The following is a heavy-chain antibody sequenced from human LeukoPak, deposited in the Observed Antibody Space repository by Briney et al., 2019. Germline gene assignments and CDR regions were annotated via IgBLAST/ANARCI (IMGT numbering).Heavy chain of an antibody. CDR1: GGTFSSYA. D-gene: IGHD2-2*01. V-gene: IGHV1-69*01. Sequence: SVKVSCKASGGTFSSYAISWVRQAPGQGLEWMGGIIPIFGTANYAQKFQGRVTITADESTSTAYMELSSLRSGDTAVYYCATGVVPAAILNWFDPWGQGTLVTVSS. CDR3: ATGVVPAAILNWFDP. CDR2: IIPIFGTA. J-gene: IGHJ5*02.